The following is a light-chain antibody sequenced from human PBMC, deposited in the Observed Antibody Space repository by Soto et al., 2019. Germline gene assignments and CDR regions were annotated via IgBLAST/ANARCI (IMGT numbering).Light chain of an antibody. CDR3: QQYGRSLPT. CDR2: GAS. J-gene: IGKJ2*01. CDR1: RSISNSY. V-gene: IGKV3-20*01. Sequence: ENVLTQSPDILSLSPGERVTLSCRASRSISNSYLAWYQQKPGQAPRVLIYGASNRATGTPDRFSGSGSGTDFTLTISRLQPEDFALYYCQQYGRSLPTFGRGTKLEIK.